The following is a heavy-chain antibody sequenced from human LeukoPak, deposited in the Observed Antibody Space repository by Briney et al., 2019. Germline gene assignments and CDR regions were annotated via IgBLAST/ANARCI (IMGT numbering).Heavy chain of an antibody. CDR3: AKGNDNWNDVSDWFDP. CDR1: GFTLSTYA. Sequence: PGGSLRLSCAASGFTLSTYAMSWVRQTPGKGLEWVAATSSSDAGTYHADSVRGRFTISRDNSKNTLYLQMNSLRAEDMALYYCAKGNDNWNDVSDWFDPWGQGTLVTVSS. CDR2: TSSSDAGT. D-gene: IGHD1-1*01. J-gene: IGHJ5*02. V-gene: IGHV3-23*01.